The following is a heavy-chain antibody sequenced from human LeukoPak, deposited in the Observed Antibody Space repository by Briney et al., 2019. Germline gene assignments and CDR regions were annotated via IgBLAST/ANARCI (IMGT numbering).Heavy chain of an antibody. V-gene: IGHV4-34*01. J-gene: IGHJ4*02. CDR1: GGSFSGYY. CDR3: AGTRSTFDY. CDR2: INHSGST. Sequence: SETLSLTCAVYGGSFSGYYWSWIRQPPGKGLEWIGEINHSGSTNYNPSLKSRVTISVDTSKNQFSLKLSSVTAADTAVYYCAGTRSTFDYWGQGTLVTVSS.